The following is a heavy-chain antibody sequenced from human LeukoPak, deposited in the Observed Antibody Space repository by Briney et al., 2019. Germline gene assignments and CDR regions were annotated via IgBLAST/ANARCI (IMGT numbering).Heavy chain of an antibody. V-gene: IGHV3-7*03. J-gene: IGHJ4*02. D-gene: IGHD5-24*01. CDR3: AGGPMRRDGPH. CDR2: IKEDGSEK. CDR1: GFTFSNYW. Sequence: PGGSLRLSCAASGFTFSNYWMSWVRQAPGKGLEWVANIKEDGSEKYYVDSVKGRFTISRDNARNSLYLQMNSLRAEDTAVYYCAGGPMRRDGPHWGQGTLVTVSS.